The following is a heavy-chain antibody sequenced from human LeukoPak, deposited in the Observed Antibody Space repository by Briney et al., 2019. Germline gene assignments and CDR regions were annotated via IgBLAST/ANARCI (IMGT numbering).Heavy chain of an antibody. D-gene: IGHD4-11*01. CDR1: GDSVSSDNAA. V-gene: IGHV6-1*01. Sequence: LSQTLSLTCAISGDSVSSDNAAWNWIRQSPSRGLEWLARTYYRSTWYNVYAVSVRSRITINPGTSKNQLSLQLSSVSPEDTAVYYCAREVTDAFDIWGQGTMVTVSS. CDR2: TYYRSTWYN. CDR3: AREVTDAFDI. J-gene: IGHJ3*02.